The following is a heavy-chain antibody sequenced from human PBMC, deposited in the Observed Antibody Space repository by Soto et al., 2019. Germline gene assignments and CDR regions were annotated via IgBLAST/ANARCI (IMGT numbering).Heavy chain of an antibody. J-gene: IGHJ4*02. CDR3: AKDPPQLIVYFAY. D-gene: IGHD3-22*01. CDR2: ISDNGGTT. V-gene: IGHV3-23*01. Sequence: GGSLRLSCAASEFTFSNYAMSWVRQAPGKGLEWVSSISDNGGTTYYADSVKGRFTISRDNSKNTLYLQMNSLRAEDTAVYYCAKDPPQLIVYFAYWGQGTQVTVSS. CDR1: EFTFSNYA.